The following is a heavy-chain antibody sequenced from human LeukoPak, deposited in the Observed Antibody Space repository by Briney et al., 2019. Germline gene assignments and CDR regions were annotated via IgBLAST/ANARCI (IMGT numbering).Heavy chain of an antibody. V-gene: IGHV1-69*04. Sequence: SVKVSCKASGGTFSSYAISWVRQAPGQGLEWMGRIIPILGIANYAQKFQGRVTITADKSTSTAYVELSSLRSEDTAVYYCASMSVGATDHYYYYGMDVWGQGTTVTVSS. J-gene: IGHJ6*02. CDR2: IIPILGIA. CDR1: GGTFSSYA. D-gene: IGHD1-26*01. CDR3: ASMSVGATDHYYYYGMDV.